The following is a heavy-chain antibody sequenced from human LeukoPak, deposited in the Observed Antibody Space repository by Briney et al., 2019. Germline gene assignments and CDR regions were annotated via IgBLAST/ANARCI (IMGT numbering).Heavy chain of an antibody. CDR3: ARLYVYYYYMDV. CDR2: IYYSGST. V-gene: IGHV4-39*01. D-gene: IGHD3-16*01. Sequence: PSETLSLTXTVSGGSISSSSYYWGCIRQPPGKGLEWIGSIYYSGSTYYNPSLKSRVTISVDTSKNQFSLKLSSVTAADTAVYFCARLYVYYYYMDVWGKGTTVTVSS. CDR1: GGSISSSSYY. J-gene: IGHJ6*03.